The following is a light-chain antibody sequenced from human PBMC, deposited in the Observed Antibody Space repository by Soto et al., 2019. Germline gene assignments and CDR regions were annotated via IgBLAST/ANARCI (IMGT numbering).Light chain of an antibody. V-gene: IGLV2-14*01. CDR3: CSHSTSIAWV. CDR1: DNDVGGYDF. J-gene: IGLJ3*02. Sequence: QSALTQSASVSGSPGQSITISCTGTDNDVGGYDFVSWYQQHPGRAPKLLIHQVTIRLSGISSRFSVSKSGNTASLTITGLQPEDEAMYFCCSHSTSIAWVFGGGTKLTVL. CDR2: QVT.